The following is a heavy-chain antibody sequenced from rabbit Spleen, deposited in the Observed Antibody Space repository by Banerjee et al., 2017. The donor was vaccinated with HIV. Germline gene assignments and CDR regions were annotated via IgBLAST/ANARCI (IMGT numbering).Heavy chain of an antibody. V-gene: IGHV1S40*01. CDR1: GFSFSSGYY. Sequence: QSLEESGGGLVKPGASLTLTCKASGFSFSSGYYMCWVRQAPGKGLEWIACIYGGSSGYTYYASWAKGRFTISKTSSTTVTLQMTSLTAADTATYFCARDGSAASNLYFDLWGQGTLVTVS. D-gene: IGHD4-2*01. CDR2: IYGGSSGYT. J-gene: IGHJ4*01. CDR3: ARDGSAASNLYFDL.